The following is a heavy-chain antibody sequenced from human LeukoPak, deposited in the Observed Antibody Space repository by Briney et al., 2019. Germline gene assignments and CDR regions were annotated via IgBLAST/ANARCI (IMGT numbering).Heavy chain of an antibody. CDR1: GYTFIGYY. J-gene: IGHJ4*02. CDR3: ARDLASYYYGSGSYLGGGDY. V-gene: IGHV1-2*02. Sequence: ASVKVSCKASGYTFIGYYMHWVRQAPGQGLEWMAWINPNLGTTNYAQKFQGRVTMTRDTSTSTVYMELSSLRSEDTAVYYYARDLASYYYGSGSYLGGGDYWGQGTLVTVSS. D-gene: IGHD3-10*01. CDR2: INPNLGTT.